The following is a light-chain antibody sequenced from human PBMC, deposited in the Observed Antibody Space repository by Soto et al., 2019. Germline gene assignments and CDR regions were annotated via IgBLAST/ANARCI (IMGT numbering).Light chain of an antibody. CDR3: NSYTSSSTVV. CDR2: GVN. Sequence: QSVLTQPASVSASPGQSITISCTGTTSDVAGYNYVSWYQQHPGQAPKLLIYGVNNRPSGISSRFSGSRSGNTASLTISGLQSEDEAEYYCNSYTSSSTVVFGTGTKLTVL. CDR1: TSDVAGYNY. J-gene: IGLJ1*01. V-gene: IGLV2-14*01.